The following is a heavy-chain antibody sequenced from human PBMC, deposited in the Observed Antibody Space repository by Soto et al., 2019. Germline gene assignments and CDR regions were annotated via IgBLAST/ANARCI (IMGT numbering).Heavy chain of an antibody. CDR1: GFSFISYG. J-gene: IGHJ6*02. CDR3: AKDHRDYFYYGMDV. Sequence: SGGSLRLSCVASGFSFISYGMHWVRQAPGKGLEWVAVISDDGSNRNYADSVKGRFTLSRDNSKNMLYLQMNSLRAEDTAVYYCAKDHRDYFYYGMDVWGQGTRVTVSS. V-gene: IGHV3-30*18. CDR2: ISDDGSNR.